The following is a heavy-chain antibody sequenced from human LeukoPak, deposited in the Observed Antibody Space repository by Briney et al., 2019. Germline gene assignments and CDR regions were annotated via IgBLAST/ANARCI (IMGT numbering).Heavy chain of an antibody. CDR1: GYAFTGYC. Sequence: ASVKVSCKASGYAFTGYCMHWVRQAPGQGLEWMGRINPNSGGTNYAQKFQGRVTMTRDTSISTAYMELSRLRSDDTAVYYCARGLEDGWPFDYWGQGTLVTVSS. CDR3: ARGLEDGWPFDY. J-gene: IGHJ4*02. D-gene: IGHD2-15*01. CDR2: INPNSGGT. V-gene: IGHV1-2*06.